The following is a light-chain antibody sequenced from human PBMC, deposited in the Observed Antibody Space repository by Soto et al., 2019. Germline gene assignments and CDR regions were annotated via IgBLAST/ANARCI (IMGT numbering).Light chain of an antibody. J-gene: IGKJ1*01. Sequence: EIVLTQSPATLSLTPGERATLSCGASQSISSYLAWYQQKPGLAPRLLIYDASSRATGIPDRFSGSGSGTDFTLTISRLEPEDFAVYYCQHYGGSSKTFGQGTKVDIK. CDR1: QSISSY. V-gene: IGKV3D-20*01. CDR2: DAS. CDR3: QHYGGSSKT.